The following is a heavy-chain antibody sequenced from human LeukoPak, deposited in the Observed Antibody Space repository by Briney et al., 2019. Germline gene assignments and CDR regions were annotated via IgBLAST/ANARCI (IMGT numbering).Heavy chain of an antibody. V-gene: IGHV3-48*04. D-gene: IGHD3-22*01. Sequence: GGSLRLSCAASGFTFSSYSMNWVRQAPGKGLEWVSYISSSGSTIYYADSVKGRFTISRDNAKNSLYLQMNSLRAEDTAVYYCASGWLLPFDYWGQGTLVTVSS. J-gene: IGHJ4*02. CDR2: ISSSGSTI. CDR1: GFTFSSYS. CDR3: ASGWLLPFDY.